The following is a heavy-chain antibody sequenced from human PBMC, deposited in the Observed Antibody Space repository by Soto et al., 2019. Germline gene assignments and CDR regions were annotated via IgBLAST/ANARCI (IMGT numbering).Heavy chain of an antibody. Sequence: QVQLQESGPGLVKPSETLSLTCSVSGVSTSNHYWTWIRKPPGQGPEWIGCIYYRGTTNYNASFNSRVTISLDTSKNQFSRKLTSVTTADTAVYYCARGGGSPYHDHEFDYWGQGILVTVSS. CDR2: IYYRGTT. CDR1: GVSTSNHY. J-gene: IGHJ4*02. D-gene: IGHD2-2*01. V-gene: IGHV4-59*11. CDR3: ARGGGSPYHDHEFDY.